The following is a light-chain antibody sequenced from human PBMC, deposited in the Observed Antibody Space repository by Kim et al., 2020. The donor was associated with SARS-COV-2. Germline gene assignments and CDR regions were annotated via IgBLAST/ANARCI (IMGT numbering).Light chain of an antibody. CDR1: QSISNY. V-gene: IGKV1-39*01. J-gene: IGKJ2*01. Sequence: DIQMTQSPSSLSASVGDRVTITCRASQSISNYLNWYQQKPGKAPHLLIYGASSLHSGVASRFSGSGSGTDFTLTISSLQPEDFATYYCQQSYSTPPYTLGQGTKLEI. CDR3: QQSYSTPPYT. CDR2: GAS.